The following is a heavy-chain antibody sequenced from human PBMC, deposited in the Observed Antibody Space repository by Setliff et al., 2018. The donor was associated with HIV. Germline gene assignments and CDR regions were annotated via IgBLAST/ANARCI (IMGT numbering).Heavy chain of an antibody. D-gene: IGHD6-19*01. CDR1: RFTFSNYW. CDR2: IKQDGSEK. Sequence: GGSLRLSCAASRFTFSNYWMSWVRQAPGKGLEWVANIKQDGSEKYYVDSVTGRFTISRDNAKNSLYLQMNSLRAEDTAVYYCAKEVLEIAVAASWGQGTLVTVPQ. J-gene: IGHJ4*02. V-gene: IGHV3-7*04. CDR3: AKEVLEIAVAAS.